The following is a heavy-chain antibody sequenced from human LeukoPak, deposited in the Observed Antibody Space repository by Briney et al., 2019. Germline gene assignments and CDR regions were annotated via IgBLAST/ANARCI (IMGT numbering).Heavy chain of an antibody. CDR3: ASGYCSSTSCYWIGGMDV. J-gene: IGHJ6*03. CDR2: ISSISSTI. V-gene: IGHV3-48*01. D-gene: IGHD2-2*01. Sequence: GGSLRLSCAASGFTFSSYSMNWVRQAPGKGLEWVSYISSISSTIYYADSVKGRFTISRDNAKNSLYLQMNSLRAEDTAVYYCASGYCSSTSCYWIGGMDVWGKGTTVTVSS. CDR1: GFTFSSYS.